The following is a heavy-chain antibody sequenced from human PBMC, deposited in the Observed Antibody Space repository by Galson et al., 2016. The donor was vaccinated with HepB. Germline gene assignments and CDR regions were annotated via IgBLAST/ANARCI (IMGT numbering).Heavy chain of an antibody. Sequence: SETLSLTCTVSGASISSSGYYWGWIRQPPGKGLEWIGSFYYSGNTYYNPSLKSRVTISVDTSRNQFSLKVNSVTAADTAVYDCARQLAGTRWYDFDYWGQGTLVTVSS. CDR1: GASISSSGYY. CDR2: FYYSGNT. CDR3: ARQLAGTRWYDFDY. V-gene: IGHV4-39*01. D-gene: IGHD4-23*01. J-gene: IGHJ4*02.